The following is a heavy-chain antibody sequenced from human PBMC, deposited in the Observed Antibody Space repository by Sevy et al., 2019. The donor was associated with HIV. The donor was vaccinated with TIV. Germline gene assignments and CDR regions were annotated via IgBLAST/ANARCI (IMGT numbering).Heavy chain of an antibody. V-gene: IGHV3-15*01. CDR3: ATAPGYYDSSPFDY. J-gene: IGHJ4*02. Sequence: GGSLRLSCAVSGFTFSNAWMNWVRQAPGTGLQWVGLIKSKIDGETTDHAAPVKGRFTIQRDDTKNTLYLQMNSLKTEDTAVYYCATAPGYYDSSPFDYWGQGTLVTVSS. CDR2: IKSKIDGETT. CDR1: GFTFSNAW. D-gene: IGHD3-22*01.